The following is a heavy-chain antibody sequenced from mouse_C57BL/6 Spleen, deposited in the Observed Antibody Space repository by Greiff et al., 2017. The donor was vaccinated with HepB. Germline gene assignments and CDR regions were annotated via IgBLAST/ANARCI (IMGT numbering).Heavy chain of an antibody. CDR1: GYTFTSYW. D-gene: IGHD2-2*01. Sequence: QVQLQQSGAELVKPGASVKLSCKASGYTFTSYWMHWVKQRPGQGLEWIGMIHPNSGSTNYNEKFKSKATLTVDKSSSTAYMQLSSLTSEDSAVYYCASGPFSYGYDAGYYFDYWGQGTTLTVSS. CDR3: ASGPFSYGYDAGYYFDY. J-gene: IGHJ2*01. CDR2: IHPNSGST. V-gene: IGHV1-64*01.